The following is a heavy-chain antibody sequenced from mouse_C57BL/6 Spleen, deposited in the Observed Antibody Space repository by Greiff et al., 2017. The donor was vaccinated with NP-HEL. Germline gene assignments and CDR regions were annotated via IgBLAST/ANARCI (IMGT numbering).Heavy chain of an antibody. CDR3: ASYGYDHWYFDV. CDR1: GYTFTDYY. CDR2: INPNNGGT. J-gene: IGHJ1*03. Sequence: VQLQQSGPELVKPGASVKISCKASGYTFTDYYMNWVKQSHGKSLEWIGDINPNNGGTSYNQKFKGKATLTVDKSSSTAYMELRSLTSEDSAVYYCASYGYDHWYFDVWGTGTTVTVSS. D-gene: IGHD2-2*01. V-gene: IGHV1-26*01.